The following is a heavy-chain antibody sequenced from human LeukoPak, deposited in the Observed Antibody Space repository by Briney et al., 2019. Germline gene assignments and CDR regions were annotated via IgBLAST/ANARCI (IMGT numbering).Heavy chain of an antibody. J-gene: IGHJ4*02. CDR1: GFPLSSYS. CDR2: ICASGSAI. Sequence: GGSLRLSCTASGFPLSSYSMNWIRQAPGKGLEWISYICASGSAIYYVDSVNGRVTVSRDNARNSLFLQMDSPRAEDTAVYYCVRVKGSYFDYWGPGTLVTVSS. CDR3: VRVKGSYFDY. D-gene: IGHD2-15*01. V-gene: IGHV3-48*01.